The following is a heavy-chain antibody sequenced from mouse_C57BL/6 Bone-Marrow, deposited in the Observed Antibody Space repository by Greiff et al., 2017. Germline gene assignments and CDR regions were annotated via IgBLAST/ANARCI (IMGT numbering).Heavy chain of an antibody. CDR1: GFNIKDDY. CDR2: IDPSDSYT. CDR3: AREGYDYGDV. V-gene: IGHV1-59*01. D-gene: IGHD2-4*01. J-gene: IGHJ1*03. Sequence: VHLVESGAELVRPGASVKLSCTASGFNIKDDYMHWVKQRPEQGLEWIGVIDPSDSYTNYNQKFKGKATLTVDTSSSTAYMQLSSLTSEDSAVYYCAREGYDYGDVWGTGTTVTVSS.